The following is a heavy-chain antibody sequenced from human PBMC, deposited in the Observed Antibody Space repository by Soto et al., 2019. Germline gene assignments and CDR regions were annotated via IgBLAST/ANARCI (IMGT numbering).Heavy chain of an antibody. CDR1: GFTFSTYS. CDR3: ARTSIFGVVIDV. V-gene: IGHV3-48*02. J-gene: IGHJ6*02. Sequence: GGSLRLSCAASGFTFSTYSMNWVRQAPGKGPEWVSYISGRSGTIYYADSVKGRFTISRDNAKNSLYLQMNSLRDEDTAVYYCARTSIFGVVIDVWGQGTTVTVSS. CDR2: ISGRSGTI. D-gene: IGHD3-3*01.